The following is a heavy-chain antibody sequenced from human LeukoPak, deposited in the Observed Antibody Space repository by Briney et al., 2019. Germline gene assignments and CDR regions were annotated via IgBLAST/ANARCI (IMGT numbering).Heavy chain of an antibody. CDR1: GFIFGDYA. D-gene: IGHD2-8*01. CDR2: ISWYSGSI. J-gene: IGHJ5*02. Sequence: GGSLRLSCAASGFIFGDYAMHWVRQAPGKGLEWVSGISWYSGSIGYADSVKGRFTISRDNAKNSLYLQMNSLRTEDTAMYFCTKDYTRSWTNWFDPWGQGTLVTVSS. V-gene: IGHV3-9*01. CDR3: TKDYTRSWTNWFDP.